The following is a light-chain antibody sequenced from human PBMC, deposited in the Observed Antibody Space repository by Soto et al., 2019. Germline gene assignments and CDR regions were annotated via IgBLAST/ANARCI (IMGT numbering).Light chain of an antibody. J-gene: IGKJ2*01. CDR1: QNINIW. V-gene: IGKV1-5*03. CDR3: QQYKAYSYT. Sequence: DIQMTQTPSTLSASVGDRVTNTCRTTQNINIWLAWYQQKPGKAPKLLISKASSLEGGVPSRFSGSGSGTEFALTISSLQPDDFATYYCQQYKAYSYTFGQGTKLEI. CDR2: KAS.